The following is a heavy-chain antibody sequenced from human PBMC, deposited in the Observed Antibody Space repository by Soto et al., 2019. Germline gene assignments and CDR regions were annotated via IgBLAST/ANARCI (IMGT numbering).Heavy chain of an antibody. CDR1: GYKFGSAW. V-gene: IGHV5-51*01. J-gene: IGHJ4*02. D-gene: IGHD3-3*02. CDR3: ARQLSHICDS. Sequence: ESLKISCKGIGYKFGSAWIGWVRQMPGKGLEWMGIIKPGTSDIRYSPSCRGHVTISADEAVSTAYLQWSSLKASDTAMYYCARQLSHICDSWGQGTLVTVSS. CDR2: IKPGTSDI.